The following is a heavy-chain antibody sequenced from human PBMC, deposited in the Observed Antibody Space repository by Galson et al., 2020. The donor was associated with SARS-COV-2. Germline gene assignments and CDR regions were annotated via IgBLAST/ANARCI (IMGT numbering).Heavy chain of an antibody. CDR3: AKSGYRGVGATFDY. CDR1: GFTFSSYG. CDR2: ISYDGSNK. D-gene: IGHD1-26*01. V-gene: IGHV3-30*18. Sequence: GGSLRLSCAASGFTFSSYGMHWVRPAPGKGLEWVAVISYDGSNKYYADSVKGRFTISRDNSKHTLYLQMNSLRAEDTAVYYCAKSGYRGVGATFDYWGQGTLVTVSS. J-gene: IGHJ4*02.